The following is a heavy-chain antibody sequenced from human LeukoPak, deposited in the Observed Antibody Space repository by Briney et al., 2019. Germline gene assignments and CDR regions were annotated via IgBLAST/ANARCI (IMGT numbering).Heavy chain of an antibody. CDR2: INSDGSST. Sequence: PGGSLRLSCAASGFTFSSYWMHWVRRAPGKGLVWVSRINSDGSSTSYADSVKGRFTISRDNAKNTLYLQMNSLRAEDTAVYYCAREQTYYDFWSGYYTVGWFDPWGQGTLVTVSS. V-gene: IGHV3-74*01. D-gene: IGHD3-3*01. J-gene: IGHJ5*02. CDR3: AREQTYYDFWSGYYTVGWFDP. CDR1: GFTFSSYW.